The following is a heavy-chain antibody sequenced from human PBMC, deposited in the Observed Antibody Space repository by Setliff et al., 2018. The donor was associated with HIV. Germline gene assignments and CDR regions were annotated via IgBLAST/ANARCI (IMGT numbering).Heavy chain of an antibody. V-gene: IGHV1-2*02. Sequence: ASVKVSCKASGYTFTDYYMHWVRQAPGQGLEWMGWINPSSGATNYAQKFQGRVIMTSDTSTSTVYMGLSSLKSDDTAVYYCARGAYYDFWSGFESGFDYWGQGTLVTVSS. CDR2: INPSSGAT. CDR1: GYTFTDYY. J-gene: IGHJ4*02. D-gene: IGHD3-3*01. CDR3: ARGAYYDFWSGFESGFDY.